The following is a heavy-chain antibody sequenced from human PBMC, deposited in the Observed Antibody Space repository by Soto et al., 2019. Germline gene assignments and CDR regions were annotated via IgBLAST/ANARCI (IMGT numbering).Heavy chain of an antibody. CDR2: IIPIFGTA. CDR1: GGPFSSYA. V-gene: IGHV1-69*06. J-gene: IGHJ3*02. D-gene: IGHD3-22*01. Sequence: ASVKVSCKASGGPFSSYAISWVRQAPGQGLEWMGGIIPIFGTANYAQKFPGRVTITAAKATSTAYMELSSLRSEDTAVYYWARDLILDDSSGYPGPYHDDFDIWGQGTMVTVSS. CDR3: ARDLILDDSSGYPGPYHDDFDI.